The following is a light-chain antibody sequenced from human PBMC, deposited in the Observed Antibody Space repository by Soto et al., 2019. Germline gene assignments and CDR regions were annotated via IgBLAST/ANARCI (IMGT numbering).Light chain of an antibody. CDR3: QQYDILPWT. CDR1: QDITNF. V-gene: IGKV1-33*01. CDR2: GAS. Sequence: DIQMTQSPSSLSASVGDRVTITCQASQDITNFLNWYQHKPGKAPKLLVYGASNLETGVPPRFSGSGSRTDFTFTISILQPEDIATYYCQQYDILPWTFGQGTKVEIK. J-gene: IGKJ1*01.